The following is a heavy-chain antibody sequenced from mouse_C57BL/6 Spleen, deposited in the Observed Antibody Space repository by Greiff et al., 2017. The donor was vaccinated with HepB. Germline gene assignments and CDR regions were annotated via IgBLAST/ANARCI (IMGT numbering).Heavy chain of an antibody. Sequence: VQLQQSGPELVKPGASVKISCKASGYTFTDYYMNWVKQSHGKSLEWIGDINPNNGGTSYNQKFKGKATLTVDKSSSTAYMELRSLTSEDSAVYYCARGDYERGFAYWGQGTLVTVSA. V-gene: IGHV1-26*01. J-gene: IGHJ3*01. CDR2: INPNNGGT. D-gene: IGHD2-4*01. CDR3: ARGDYERGFAY. CDR1: GYTFTDYY.